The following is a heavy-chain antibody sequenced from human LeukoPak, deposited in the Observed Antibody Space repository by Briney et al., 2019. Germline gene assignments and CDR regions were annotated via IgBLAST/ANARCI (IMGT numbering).Heavy chain of an antibody. CDR2: VNSDGSYI. V-gene: IGHV3-74*01. CDR1: GFTFSSYA. Sequence: GGSLRLSCAASGFTFSSYAMSWVRQAPGKGLVWVSRVNSDGSYINYADSVKGRFTISRDNAKNTLYLQMNSLRAEDTAVYYCASSLTGDSRGYDAFDIWGQGTMVTVSS. D-gene: IGHD3-22*01. J-gene: IGHJ3*02. CDR3: ASSLTGDSRGYDAFDI.